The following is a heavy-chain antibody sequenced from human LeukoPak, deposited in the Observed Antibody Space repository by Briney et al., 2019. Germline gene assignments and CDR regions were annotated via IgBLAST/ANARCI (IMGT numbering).Heavy chain of an antibody. CDR2: IRYDGSNK. CDR3: AKLRDYDILTGYFDY. CDR1: GFTFSSYG. V-gene: IGHV3-30*02. J-gene: IGHJ4*02. D-gene: IGHD3-9*01. Sequence: GGSLRLSCAASGFTFSSYGMHWVRQAPGKGLEWVAFIRYDGSNKYYADSVKGRFTISRDNSKNTLYLQMNSLRAEDTAVYYCAKLRDYDILTGYFDYWGQGTLVTVSS.